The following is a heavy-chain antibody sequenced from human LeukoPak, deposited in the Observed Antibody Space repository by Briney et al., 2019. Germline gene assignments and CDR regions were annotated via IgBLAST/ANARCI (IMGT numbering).Heavy chain of an antibody. V-gene: IGHV3-48*04. CDR2: ISSLSGTI. Sequence: GGSLRLSCAASGFTFSTYSMNWVRQAPGKGLEWISYISSLSGTINYADSVKGRFTISRDNAKNSLYLQMNSLRAEDTAVYYCARARTPRDGGVVTTYYYYMDVWGKGTTVTISS. D-gene: IGHD2-21*02. CDR1: GFTFSTYS. CDR3: ARARTPRDGGVVTTYYYYMDV. J-gene: IGHJ6*03.